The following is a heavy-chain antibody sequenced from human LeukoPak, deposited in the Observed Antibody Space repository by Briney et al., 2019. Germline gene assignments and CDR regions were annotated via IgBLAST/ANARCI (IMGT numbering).Heavy chain of an antibody. CDR1: GGSFSGYY. D-gene: IGHD3-16*02. Sequence: SSETLSLTCGVYGGSFSGYYWSWIRQPPGKGLEWNGEINHSGSTNYNPSLKSRVTISVDTSKNQFSLKLSSVTAADTAVYSCARRSPGVSGSYHYSYSMDGGGKGPTATIP. CDR3: ARRSPGVSGSYHYSYSMDG. CDR2: INHSGST. J-gene: IGHJ6*03. V-gene: IGHV4-34*01.